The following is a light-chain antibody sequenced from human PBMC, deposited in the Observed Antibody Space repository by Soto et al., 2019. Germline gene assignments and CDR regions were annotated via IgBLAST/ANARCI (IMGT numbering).Light chain of an antibody. CDR1: RSNIGGYNY. J-gene: IGLJ2*01. CDR3: AAWDDSLRVVL. V-gene: IGLV1-47*02. CDR2: GTN. Sequence: QSVLTQPPSASGTPGQRVTISCSGGRSNIGGYNYVYWYQQYPGTAPKLLVFGTNLRPSGVPDRFSASKSGTSGSLTISGLRSEDEADYYCAAWDDSLRVVLFGGGTKLTVL.